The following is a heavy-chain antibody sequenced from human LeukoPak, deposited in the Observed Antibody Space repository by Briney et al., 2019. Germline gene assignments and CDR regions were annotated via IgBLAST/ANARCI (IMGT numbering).Heavy chain of an antibody. CDR2: ISSSGGTI. CDR3: ARMTYDTFDI. J-gene: IGHJ3*02. V-gene: IGHV3-11*01. CDR1: GFPFSDYY. Sequence: EPGGSLRLSCAASGFPFSDYYLSWIRQAPGGGLGWVSYISSSGGTIYYVDSEKGRFTISRDNAKNSLYLQMNSLRAEDTAVYYCARMTYDTFDIWGQGTMVTVSS.